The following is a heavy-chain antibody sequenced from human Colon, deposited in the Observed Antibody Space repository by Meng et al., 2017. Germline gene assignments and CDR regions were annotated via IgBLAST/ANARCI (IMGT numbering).Heavy chain of an antibody. V-gene: IGHV4-30-4*01. CDR3: SWYSYGSLSFFDY. J-gene: IGHJ4*02. CDR1: GGSISTSGYY. Sequence: QPQLQESGPGLVKPSEALSLTCRVSGGSISTSGYYWGWIRQPPGKGLEWIGYIYYSGSTYYNPSLKSRVTISVDTSKNQFSLKLSSVTAADTAVYFCSWYSYGSLSFFDYWGQGTLVTVSS. D-gene: IGHD5-18*01. CDR2: IYYSGST.